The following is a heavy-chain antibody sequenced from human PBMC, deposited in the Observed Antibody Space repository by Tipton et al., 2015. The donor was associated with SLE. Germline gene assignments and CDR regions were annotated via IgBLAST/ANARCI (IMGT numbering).Heavy chain of an antibody. Sequence: SLRLSCAASGFTFSSYAMHWVRQAPGKGLEWVAFIRYDGSNKYYADSVKGRFTISRDNSKNTLYLQMNSLRAEDTAVYYCARDRGDGSSWFDAFDIWGQGTMVTVSS. D-gene: IGHD6-13*01. CDR2: IRYDGSNK. J-gene: IGHJ3*02. CDR1: GFTFSSYA. CDR3: ARDRGDGSSWFDAFDI. V-gene: IGHV3-30*04.